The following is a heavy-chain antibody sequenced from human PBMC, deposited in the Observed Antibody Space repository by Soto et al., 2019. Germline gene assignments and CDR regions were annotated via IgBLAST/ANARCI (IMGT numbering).Heavy chain of an antibody. D-gene: IGHD4-17*01. J-gene: IGHJ4*02. CDR1: GFTFSSYS. CDR2: ISSSSSYI. Sequence: GGSLRLSCAASGFTFSSYSMNWVRQAPGKGLEWVSSISSSSSYIYYADSVKGRFTISRDNAKNSLCLQMNSLRAEDTAVYYCARDTVTTKYYFDYWGQGTLVTVSS. V-gene: IGHV3-21*01. CDR3: ARDTVTTKYYFDY.